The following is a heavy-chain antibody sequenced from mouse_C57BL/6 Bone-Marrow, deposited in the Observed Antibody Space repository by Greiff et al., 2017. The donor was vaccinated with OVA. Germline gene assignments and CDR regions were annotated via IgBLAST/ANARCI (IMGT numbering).Heavy chain of an antibody. J-gene: IGHJ4*01. CDR3: ARDPYYYGSSPYAMDY. V-gene: IGHV1-53*01. CDR1: GYTFTSYW. D-gene: IGHD1-1*01. CDR2: INPSNGGT. Sequence: QVQLQQPGTELVKPGASVKLSCKASGYTFTSYWMHWVKQRPGQGLEWIGNINPSNGGTNYNEKFKSKATLTVDKSSSTAYMQLSSLTSEDSAVYYCARDPYYYGSSPYAMDYWGQGTSVTVSS.